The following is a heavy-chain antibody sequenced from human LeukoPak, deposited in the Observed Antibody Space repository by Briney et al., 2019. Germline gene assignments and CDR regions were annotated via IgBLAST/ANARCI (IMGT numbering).Heavy chain of an antibody. Sequence: PSETLSLTCAVYGGSFSGYYWSWIRQPPGKGLEWIGEINHSGSTNYNPSLKSRVTISVDTSKNQFSLKLSSVTAADTAVYYCARDKAYYDFWSGYYWGGGFDYWGQGTLVTVSS. CDR3: ARDKAYYDFWSGYYWGGGFDY. CDR2: INHSGST. CDR1: GGSFSGYY. V-gene: IGHV4-34*01. D-gene: IGHD3-3*01. J-gene: IGHJ4*02.